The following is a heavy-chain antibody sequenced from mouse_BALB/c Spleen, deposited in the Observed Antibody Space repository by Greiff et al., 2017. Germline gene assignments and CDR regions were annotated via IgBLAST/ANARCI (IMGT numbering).Heavy chain of an antibody. Sequence: EVQLVESGGGLVQPKGSLKLSCAASGFTFNTYAMNWVRQAPGKGLEWVARIRSKSNNYATYYADSVKDRFTISRDDSQSMLYLQMNNLKTEDTAMYYCVTNYYGSSYAMDYWGQGTSVTVSS. V-gene: IGHV10-1*02. CDR3: VTNYYGSSYAMDY. CDR2: IRSKSNNYAT. D-gene: IGHD1-1*01. J-gene: IGHJ4*01. CDR1: GFTFNTYA.